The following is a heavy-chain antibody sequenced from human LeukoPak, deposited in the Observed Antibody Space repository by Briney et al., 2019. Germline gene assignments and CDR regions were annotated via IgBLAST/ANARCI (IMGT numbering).Heavy chain of an antibody. CDR3: ARAGWLRDYPHYMDV. CDR2: ISGSGGST. D-gene: IGHD5-12*01. V-gene: IGHV3-23*01. CDR1: GFTFSSYA. J-gene: IGHJ6*03. Sequence: GGSLRLSCAASGFTFSSYAMSWVRQAPGKGLEWVSAISGSGGSTYYADSVKGLFTISRDNSKNTLYLQMNSLRAEDTAVYYCARAGWLRDYPHYMDVWGKGTTVTVSS.